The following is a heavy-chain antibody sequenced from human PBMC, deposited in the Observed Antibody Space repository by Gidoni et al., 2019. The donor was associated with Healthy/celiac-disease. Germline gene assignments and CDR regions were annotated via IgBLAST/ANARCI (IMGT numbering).Heavy chain of an antibody. Sequence: QVTLKESGPVLVKPTETLTLTCTVYGFSLSNARVGVSWIRQPPGKALEWLAHIFSNDEKSYSTSLKSRLTISKDTSKSQVVLTMTNMDPVDTATYYCARTLQYYYDRSGYSYVATHRDWFDPWGQGTLVTVSS. CDR2: IFSNDEK. D-gene: IGHD3-22*01. CDR3: ARTLQYYYDRSGYSYVATHRDWFDP. CDR1: GFSLSNARVG. J-gene: IGHJ5*02. V-gene: IGHV2-26*01.